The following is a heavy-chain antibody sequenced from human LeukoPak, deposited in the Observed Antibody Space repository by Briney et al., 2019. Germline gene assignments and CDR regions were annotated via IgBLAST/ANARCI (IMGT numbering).Heavy chain of an antibody. CDR3: AKDIVGATTISYYFDY. D-gene: IGHD1-26*01. Sequence: GGSLRLSCAASGFTFSTYWMHWVRQAPGKGLVWVSRINTDGSSTSYADSVKGRVTISRDNGKNTLYLQMNSLRAEDTAVYYCAKDIVGATTISYYFDYWGQGTLVTVSS. CDR1: GFTFSTYW. V-gene: IGHV3-74*01. J-gene: IGHJ4*02. CDR2: INTDGSST.